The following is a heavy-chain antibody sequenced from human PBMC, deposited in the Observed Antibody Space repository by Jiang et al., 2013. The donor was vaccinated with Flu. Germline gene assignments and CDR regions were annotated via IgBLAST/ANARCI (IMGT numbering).Heavy chain of an antibody. J-gene: IGHJ4*02. CDR1: GFTFGDYA. CDR2: IRSKAFDGTT. CDR3: TRDPWPYYYDSSDYRVNY. V-gene: IGHV3-49*04. Sequence: SGGGLVQPGRSLRLSCTVSGFTFGDYAMSWVRQAPGKGLEWVGFIRSKAFDGTTEYAASVKGRFTISRDDSKSIAYLQMNSLKTEDTAVYYCTRDPWPYYYDSSDYRVNYWGQGTLVTVSS. D-gene: IGHD3-22*01.